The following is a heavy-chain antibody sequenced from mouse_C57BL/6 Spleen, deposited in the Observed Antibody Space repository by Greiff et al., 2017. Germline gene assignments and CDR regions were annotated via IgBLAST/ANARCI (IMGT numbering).Heavy chain of an antibody. Sequence: VQLQQSGPGLVQPSQSLSITCTVTGFSLTSYGVHWVRQSPGKGLEWLGVILSGGSTDYNAAFISRLSISKDNSKSQVFCKMNSLQADDTAIYFCASPANWDRGFAYWGQGTLVTVSA. V-gene: IGHV2-2*01. D-gene: IGHD4-1*01. CDR2: ILSGGST. J-gene: IGHJ3*01. CDR1: GFSLTSYG. CDR3: ASPANWDRGFAY.